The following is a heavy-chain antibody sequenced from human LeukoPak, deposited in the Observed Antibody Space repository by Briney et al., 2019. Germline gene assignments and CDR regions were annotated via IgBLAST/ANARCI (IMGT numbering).Heavy chain of an antibody. CDR1: GGSFSGYY. D-gene: IGHD2/OR15-2a*01. V-gene: IGHV4-34*01. CDR3: ARGDYFPNYYYYMDV. J-gene: IGHJ6*03. Sequence: SETLSLTCAVYGGSFSGYYWSWIRQPPGKGLEWIGEINHSGSTNYNPSLKSRVTISVDTSKNQFSLKLSSVTAADTAVYYCARGDYFPNYYYYMDVWGKGTTVTVSS. CDR2: INHSGST.